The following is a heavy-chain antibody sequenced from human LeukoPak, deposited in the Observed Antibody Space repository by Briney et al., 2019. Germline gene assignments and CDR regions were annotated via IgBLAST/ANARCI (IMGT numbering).Heavy chain of an antibody. CDR3: ARGPSHFDWLLSYYYYYMDV. D-gene: IGHD3-9*01. Sequence: GGSLRLSCAAAGFTFNSYAMSWARQAPGKGLEWVASISSSSSYIYYADSLKGRFTISRDNAKNSLYLQMNSLRAEDTAVYYCARGPSHFDWLLSYYYYYMDVWGKGTTVTISS. J-gene: IGHJ6*03. CDR1: GFTFNSYA. V-gene: IGHV3-21*01. CDR2: ISSSSSYI.